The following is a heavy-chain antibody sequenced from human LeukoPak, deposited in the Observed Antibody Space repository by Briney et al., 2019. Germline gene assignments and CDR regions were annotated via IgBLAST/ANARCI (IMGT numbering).Heavy chain of an antibody. CDR1: GGSISGYY. CDR2: INHSGST. D-gene: IGHD5-24*01. Sequence: SETLSLTCAVYGGSISGYYWSWIRQPPGKGLEWIGEINHSGSTNYNPSLKSRVTISVDTSKNQFSLKLSSVTAADTAVYYCASVEMATGFNWGQGTLVTVSS. V-gene: IGHV4-34*01. J-gene: IGHJ4*02. CDR3: ASVEMATGFN.